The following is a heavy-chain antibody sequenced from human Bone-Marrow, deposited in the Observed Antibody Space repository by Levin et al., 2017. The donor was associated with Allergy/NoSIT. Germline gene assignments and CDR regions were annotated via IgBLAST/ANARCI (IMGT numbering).Heavy chain of an antibody. CDR2: INVYSAKT. CDR3: ARISSNAYYYYGLDV. D-gene: IGHD4-11*01. CDR1: GYTLKDYG. J-gene: IGHJ6*02. V-gene: IGHV1-18*01. Sequence: GESLKISCKASGYTLKDYGITWVREAPGQGLEWMGWINVYSAKTNYAQKVQGRVTMTTDTSTNTAYMELRSLRSDDTAIYYCARISSNAYYYYGLDVWGQGTTVTVSS.